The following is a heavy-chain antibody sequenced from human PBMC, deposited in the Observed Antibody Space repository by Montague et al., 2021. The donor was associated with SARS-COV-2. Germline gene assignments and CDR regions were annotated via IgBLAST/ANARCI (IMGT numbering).Heavy chain of an antibody. V-gene: IGHV6-1*01. D-gene: IGHD6-6*01. CDR3: ARDSEYSIDY. CDR1: GDSVSSNTVA. CDR2: TYYRSKWYN. Sequence: CAISGDSVSSNTVAWNWLRQSPSKGLEWLGRTYYRSKWYNDYAVSIQSRVTINPDTSKNQFSLHVNSVTPEDTAVYYCARDSEYSIDYWGRGLLVTVSS. J-gene: IGHJ4*02.